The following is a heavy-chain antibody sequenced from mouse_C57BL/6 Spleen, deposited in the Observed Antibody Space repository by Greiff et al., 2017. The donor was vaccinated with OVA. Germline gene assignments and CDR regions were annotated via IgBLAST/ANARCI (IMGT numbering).Heavy chain of an antibody. Sequence: VQLQQSGPELVKPGASVKISCKASGYAFSSSWMNWVKQRPGKGLEWIGRIYPGDGDTNYNAKFKGKATLTADKASSTAYMQLSSLTSEDAAVYFCARNWDVGYYFDYWGQGTTLTVSS. V-gene: IGHV1-82*01. D-gene: IGHD4-1*01. CDR2: IYPGDGDT. CDR3: ARNWDVGYYFDY. J-gene: IGHJ2*01. CDR1: GYAFSSSW.